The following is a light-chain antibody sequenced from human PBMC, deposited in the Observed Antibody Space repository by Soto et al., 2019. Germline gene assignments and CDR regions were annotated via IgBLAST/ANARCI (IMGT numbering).Light chain of an antibody. J-gene: IGKJ4*01. CDR1: HSGSSN. Sequence: EIVMMHPPATLPVSQWEGTTISCRVCHSGSSNLAWYQQKRVQAPRLVIYGASTRATGIPARFGGSRSGTELTLTISSLQSADFAVYYCPQYNNWFLTVGGGTNVDVK. CDR3: PQYNNWFLT. CDR2: GAS. V-gene: IGKV3-15*01.